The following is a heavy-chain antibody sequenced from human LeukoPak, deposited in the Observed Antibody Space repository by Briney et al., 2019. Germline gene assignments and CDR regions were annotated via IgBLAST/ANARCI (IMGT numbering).Heavy chain of an antibody. Sequence: SETLSLTCTVSGGSISSYYWSWIRQPAGKGLEWIGRIYTSGSTNYNPSLKSRVTMSVDTSKNQFSLKLSSVTAADTAVYYCARGSSIAAVYYYMDVWGKGTTVTVSS. J-gene: IGHJ6*03. CDR2: IYTSGST. D-gene: IGHD6-25*01. CDR1: GGSISSYY. V-gene: IGHV4-4*07. CDR3: ARGSSIAAVYYYMDV.